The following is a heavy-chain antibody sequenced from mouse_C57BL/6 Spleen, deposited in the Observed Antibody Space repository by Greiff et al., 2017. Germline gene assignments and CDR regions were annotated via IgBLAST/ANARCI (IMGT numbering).Heavy chain of an antibody. D-gene: IGHD3-2*02. J-gene: IGHJ3*01. Sequence: QVQLQQSGAELVKPGASVKLSCKASGYTFTEYTIHWVKQRPGQGLEWIGWFYPGSGSIKYNEKFKDKATLSADKSSSTGEMELIRWMSEDAAVYYCARHEDDSSGSWFAYWGQGTLVTVSA. CDR2: FYPGSGSI. V-gene: IGHV1-62-2*01. CDR1: GYTFTEYT. CDR3: ARHEDDSSGSWFAY.